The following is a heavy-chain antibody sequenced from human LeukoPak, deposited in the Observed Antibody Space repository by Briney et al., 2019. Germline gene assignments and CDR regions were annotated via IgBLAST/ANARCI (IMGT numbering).Heavy chain of an antibody. CDR2: INQSGAT. CDR1: GGSFSGYY. Sequence: PSETLSLTCAVYGGSFSGYYWSWIRQPPGKGLEWIGEINQSGATNYNPSLKSRVTISVDTSKNQFSLKLSSVTAADTAVYYCARGWGYCSSTSCYTYWFDPWGQGTLVTVSS. CDR3: ARGWGYCSSTSCYTYWFDP. D-gene: IGHD2-2*02. J-gene: IGHJ5*02. V-gene: IGHV4-34*01.